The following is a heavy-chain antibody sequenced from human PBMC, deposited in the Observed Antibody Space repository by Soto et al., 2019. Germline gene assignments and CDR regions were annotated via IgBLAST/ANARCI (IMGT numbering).Heavy chain of an antibody. CDR2: TFSRGSA. CDR1: VDSIGNSP. CDR3: ERHHPRTLAALEIPFDF. D-gene: IGHD6-25*01. Sequence: PSQTFSLTCTVSVDSIGNSPWSWIGQPPGKGLEWIGLTFSRGSATYNPSLKSRVTISVDTSKNQLSLKLTSVTAADTDVYFCERHHPRTLAALEIPFDFWGKGTLVTVSS. V-gene: IGHV4-4*09. J-gene: IGHJ4*02.